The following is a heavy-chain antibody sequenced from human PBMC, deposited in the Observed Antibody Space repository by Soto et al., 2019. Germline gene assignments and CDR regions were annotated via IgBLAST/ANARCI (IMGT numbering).Heavy chain of an antibody. CDR3: ARHLGPTGPNY. V-gene: IGHV4-39*01. Sequence: QLQLQESGPGLVKPSETLSLTCTVSGDSISSGSAYWGWVRQPPGKGLEWIGSFYYNGNTHYNPSLKSRATLSGDTSKNQYSLKLRSVTATDRAVYYCARHLGPTGPNYWGQGTLVTVSS. CDR1: GDSISSGSAY. CDR2: FYYNGNT. D-gene: IGHD1-26*01. J-gene: IGHJ4*01.